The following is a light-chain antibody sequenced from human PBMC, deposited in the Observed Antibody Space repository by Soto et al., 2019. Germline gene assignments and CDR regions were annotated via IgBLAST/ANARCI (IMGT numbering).Light chain of an antibody. J-gene: IGLJ3*02. Sequence: LVLTQSPSASASLGASVKLTCTLSSGHSSYAIAWHQQQPEKGPRYLMKLNSDGSHSKGDGIPDRFSGSSYGAERYLTISSLQSEDEADYYCQTWGTGIQVFGGGTKLTVL. CDR1: SGHSSYA. CDR3: QTWGTGIQV. CDR2: LNSDGSH. V-gene: IGLV4-69*01.